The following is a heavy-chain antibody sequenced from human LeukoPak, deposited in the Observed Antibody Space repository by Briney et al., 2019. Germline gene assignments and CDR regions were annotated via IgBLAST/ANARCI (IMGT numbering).Heavy chain of an antibody. CDR1: GGSFSGYY. CDR3: ARHRRLLWFGESRSEYYYYYYMDV. V-gene: IGHV4-34*01. Sequence: SETLSLTCAVYGGSFSGYYWRWIRQPPGKGLEWIGEINHSGSTNYNPSLKSRVTISVDTSKNQFSLKLSSVTAADTAVYYCARHRRLLWFGESRSEYYYYYYMDVWGKGTTVTISS. CDR2: INHSGST. D-gene: IGHD3-10*01. J-gene: IGHJ6*03.